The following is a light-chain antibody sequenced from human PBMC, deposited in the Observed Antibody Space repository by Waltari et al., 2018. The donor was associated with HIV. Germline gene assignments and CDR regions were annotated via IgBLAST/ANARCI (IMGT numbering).Light chain of an antibody. V-gene: IGKV1-5*03. Sequence: DIQMTQSPSTLSASVGDRVTITCRASQRISAWLAWYQQKPGKAPKLLIHKASSLQSGVPSRFSGSGSGTEFTLTISSLQPDDFATDYCQQYNSYSTFGQGTKLEIK. J-gene: IGKJ2*01. CDR2: KAS. CDR1: QRISAW. CDR3: QQYNSYST.